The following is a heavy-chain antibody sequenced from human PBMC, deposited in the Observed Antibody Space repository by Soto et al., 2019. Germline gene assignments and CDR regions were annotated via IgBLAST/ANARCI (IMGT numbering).Heavy chain of an antibody. D-gene: IGHD3-16*01. Sequence: WGWIRQPPGKGLEWIGSFHYSGSTYYNPSLKSRVTISVDTSKDQLSLRVTSVTAADTAVYYCARGFGRSHFDYWGQGTLVTVSS. V-gene: IGHV4-39*01. CDR2: FHYSGST. CDR3: ARGFGRSHFDY. J-gene: IGHJ4*02.